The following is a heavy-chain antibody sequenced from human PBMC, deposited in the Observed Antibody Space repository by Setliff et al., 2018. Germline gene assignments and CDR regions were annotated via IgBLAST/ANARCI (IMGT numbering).Heavy chain of an antibody. Sequence: SETLSLTCNVSGVSFSSTTFYWAWIRQSPGKGLEWIGSVSFFGSAYYNPSLKSRVTMSVDKSKNQFSLKLKSVTAADTAVYYFRLAHCNDTSCEEALDYWSQGTLVTVSS. D-gene: IGHD2-2*01. V-gene: IGHV4-39*07. CDR2: VSFFGSA. CDR1: GVSFSSTTFY. CDR3: RLAHCNDTSCEEALDY. J-gene: IGHJ4*02.